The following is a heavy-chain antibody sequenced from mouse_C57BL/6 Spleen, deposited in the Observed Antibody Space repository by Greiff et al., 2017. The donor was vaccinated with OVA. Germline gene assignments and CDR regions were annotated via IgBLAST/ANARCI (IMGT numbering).Heavy chain of an antibody. J-gene: IGHJ3*01. CDR1: GYAFSSSW. CDR3: AREGGYGGFAY. Sequence: QVQLQQSGPELVKPGASVKISCKASGYAFSSSWMNWVKQRPGKGLEWIGRIYPGDGDTNYNGKFKGKATLTADKSSSTAYMQLSSLTSEASAVYFCAREGGYGGFAYWGQGTLVTVSA. V-gene: IGHV1-82*01. D-gene: IGHD1-1*02. CDR2: IYPGDGDT.